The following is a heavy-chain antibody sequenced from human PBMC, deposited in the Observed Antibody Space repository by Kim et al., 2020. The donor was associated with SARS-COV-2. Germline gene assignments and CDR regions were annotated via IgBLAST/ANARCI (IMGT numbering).Heavy chain of an antibody. CDR3: ATRLSGAPPTKKSNGCLDA. V-gene: IGHV1-24*01. Sequence: ASVKVSCKVSGYTLTELSMHWVRQAPGKGLEWMGGFDPEDGETIYAQKFQGRVTMTEDTSTDTAYMELSSLRSEDTAVYYCATRLSGAPPTKKSNGCLDAWGQGTPVTVSS. CDR1: GYTLTELS. D-gene: IGHD1-26*01. J-gene: IGHJ5*02. CDR2: FDPEDGET.